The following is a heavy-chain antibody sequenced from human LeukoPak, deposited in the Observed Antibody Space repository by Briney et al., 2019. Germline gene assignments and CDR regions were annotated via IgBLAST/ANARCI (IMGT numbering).Heavy chain of an antibody. D-gene: IGHD3-9*01. CDR2: ISAYNGNT. CDR1: GYTFTSYG. Sequence: ASVKVSCKASGYTFTSYGISWVRQAPGQGLEWMGWISAYNGNTNYAQKLQGRVTMTTDTSTSTAYMELRSLRSDDTAVYYCARDTDIPPYNWFDPWGQGTLVTVSS. CDR3: ARDTDIPPYNWFDP. V-gene: IGHV1-18*01. J-gene: IGHJ5*02.